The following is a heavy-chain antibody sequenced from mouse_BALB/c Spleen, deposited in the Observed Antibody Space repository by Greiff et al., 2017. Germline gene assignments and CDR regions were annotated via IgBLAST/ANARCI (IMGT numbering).Heavy chain of an antibody. CDR3: ARPPYYYGSSYYFDY. J-gene: IGHJ2*01. V-gene: IGHV5-12-1*01. CDR1: GFAFSSYD. D-gene: IGHD1-1*01. CDR2: ISSGGGST. Sequence: EVKLVESGGGLVKPGGSLKLSCAASGFAFSSYDMSWVRQTPEKRLEWVAYISSGGGSTYYPDTVKGRFTISRDNAKNTLYLQMSSLKSEDTAMYYCARPPYYYGSSYYFDYWGQGTTLTVSS.